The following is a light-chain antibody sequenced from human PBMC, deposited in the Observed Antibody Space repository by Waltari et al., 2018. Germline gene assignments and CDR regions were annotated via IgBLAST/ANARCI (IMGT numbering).Light chain of an antibody. CDR2: KDT. CDR1: KLGTNF. J-gene: IGLJ2*01. Sequence: SDLTQPPSVSVSPGQTAKITCSGDKLGTNFACWYQQKPGQSPVLVIYKDTLRPSEVPARFSGSNSENTATLTISGTQAMDEADYYCQTWDSSSVVFGGGTKLTVL. V-gene: IGLV3-1*01. CDR3: QTWDSSSVV.